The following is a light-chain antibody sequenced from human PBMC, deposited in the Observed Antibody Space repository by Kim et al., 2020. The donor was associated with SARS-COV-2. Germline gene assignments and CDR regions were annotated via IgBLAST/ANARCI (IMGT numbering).Light chain of an antibody. Sequence: SPGERATLSCRASQSVSTNLVWYQQKPGQAPRVLIYGASTRATGIPARFSGSGSGTEFTLTISSLRSEDFAVYYCQQYNNWPPWTFGQGTKVDIK. CDR1: QSVSTN. V-gene: IGKV3-15*01. CDR2: GAS. CDR3: QQYNNWPPWT. J-gene: IGKJ1*01.